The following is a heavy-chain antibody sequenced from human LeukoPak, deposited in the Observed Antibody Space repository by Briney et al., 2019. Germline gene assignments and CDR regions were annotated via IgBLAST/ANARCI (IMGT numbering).Heavy chain of an antibody. J-gene: IGHJ4*02. CDR2: IKQDESEK. CDR1: GFTISSYW. V-gene: IGHV3-7*03. D-gene: IGHD3-9*01. Sequence: GGSLRLSCAVSGFTISSYWMTWVRQAPGKGLEWVANIKQDESEKYYVESVKGRFTISRDNAKNSLYLQMNSLRAEDTAVYYCARDGDILTGHFNYWGQETLVTVSS. CDR3: ARDGDILTGHFNY.